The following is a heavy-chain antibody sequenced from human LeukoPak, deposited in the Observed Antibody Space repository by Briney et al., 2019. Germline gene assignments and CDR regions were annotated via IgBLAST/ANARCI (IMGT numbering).Heavy chain of an antibody. CDR2: ISSNGGST. D-gene: IGHD1-26*01. Sequence: PGGSLRLSCAASGFTFSSYAMHWVRQAPGKGLEYVSAISSNGGSTYYANSVKGRFTISRDNSKNTLYLQMGSLRAEDMAVYYCARGETGSYGGSYQTVGYWRQGTLVTVSS. CDR1: GFTFSSYA. J-gene: IGHJ4*02. CDR3: ARGETGSYGGSYQTVGY. V-gene: IGHV3-64*01.